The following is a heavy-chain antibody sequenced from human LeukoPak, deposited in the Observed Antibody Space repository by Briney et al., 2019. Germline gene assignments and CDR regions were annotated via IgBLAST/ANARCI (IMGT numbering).Heavy chain of an antibody. CDR3: ARERVATASAFDV. V-gene: IGHV3-7*01. D-gene: IGHD4-23*01. J-gene: IGHJ3*01. CDR2: IKFDGSQK. Sequence: GSLRLSCAASGFTFSSYWMSWVRQAPGKGLEWVANIKFDGSQKFYVDSVKGRFTISRDNAKNSLYLQMNSLRAEDTAVYYCARERVATASAFDVWGQGTMVTVSS. CDR1: GFTFSSYW.